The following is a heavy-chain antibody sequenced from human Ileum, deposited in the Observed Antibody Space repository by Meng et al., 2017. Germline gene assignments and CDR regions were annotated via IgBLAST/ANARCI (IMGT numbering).Heavy chain of an antibody. Sequence: GGSLRPSCAASGFTFSSSWMYWVRQAPGRGLVWVSRIKSDGTITYADSVKGRFTMSRDNAKNTVFLQMNSLRADDTAMYYCAKSGYSTSRVDPWGQGTLVTVSS. CDR3: AKSGYSTSRVDP. D-gene: IGHD6-13*01. V-gene: IGHV3-74*03. CDR1: GFTFSSSW. J-gene: IGHJ5*02. CDR2: IKSDGTI.